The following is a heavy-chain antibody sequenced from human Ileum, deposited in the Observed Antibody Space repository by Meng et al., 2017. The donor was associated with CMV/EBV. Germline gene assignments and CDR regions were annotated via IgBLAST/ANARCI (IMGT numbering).Heavy chain of an antibody. CDR2: INPNSGGT. CDR3: AREVPGSIYFDY. J-gene: IGHJ4*02. Sequence: ASVKVSCKTSGYTFTGYYMHWVRQAPGQGLEWMGWINPNSGGTNFAQKFQGRVTVTRDTSISTAYMELSRLRSDDTAVYYCAREVPGSIYFDYWCQGTLVTVSS. CDR1: GYTFTGYY. V-gene: IGHV1-2*02.